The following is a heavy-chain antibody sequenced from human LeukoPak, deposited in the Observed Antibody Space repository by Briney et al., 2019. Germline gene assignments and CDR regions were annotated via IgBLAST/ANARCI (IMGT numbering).Heavy chain of an antibody. D-gene: IGHD1-1*01. V-gene: IGHV3-23*01. Sequence: PGGSQRLSCAASGFTFNSYSMSWVRQAPGKGLEWVSSISGSGGRIDYADSVKGRFTISRDNSKNTLSLQMNSLTAEDTAVYYCAKNPRLEGWIYFDSWGQGILVTVSS. CDR1: GFTFNSYS. J-gene: IGHJ4*02. CDR3: AKNPRLEGWIYFDS. CDR2: ISGSGGRI.